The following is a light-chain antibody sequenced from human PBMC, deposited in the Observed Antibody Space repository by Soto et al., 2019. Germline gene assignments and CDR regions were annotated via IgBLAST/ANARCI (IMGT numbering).Light chain of an antibody. CDR2: GAS. Sequence: EIVLTQSPGTLSLSPGERATLSCRASQSVSSGFLAWYQQKPGQAPRLLIYGASSRATGIPDRFSGSGSGTDFTLTISRLEPEAFAVYYCQQYGSSPQTFGQGTKVEIK. CDR1: QSVSSGF. J-gene: IGKJ1*01. CDR3: QQYGSSPQT. V-gene: IGKV3-20*01.